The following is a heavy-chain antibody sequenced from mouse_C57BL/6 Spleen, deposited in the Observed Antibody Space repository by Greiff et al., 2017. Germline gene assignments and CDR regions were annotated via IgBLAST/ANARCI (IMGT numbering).Heavy chain of an antibody. D-gene: IGHD4-1*01. Sequence: VQLQQSGPELVKPGASVKISCKASGYTFTDYDMYWVKQSHGKSLEWIGAINPNNGGTSYNQKFKGKATLTVDKSSSTAYMELRSLTSEDSAVYYCAKLTGNYFDYWGQGTLVTVSA. CDR2: INPNNGGT. V-gene: IGHV1-26*01. CDR3: AKLTGNYFDY. J-gene: IGHJ3*01. CDR1: GYTFTDYD.